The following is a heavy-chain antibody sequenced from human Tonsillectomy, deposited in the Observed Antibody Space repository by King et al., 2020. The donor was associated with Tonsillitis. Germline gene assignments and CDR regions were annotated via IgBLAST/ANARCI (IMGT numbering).Heavy chain of an antibody. J-gene: IGHJ4*02. Sequence: VQLVESGAEVKKPGASVKVSCKASGYIFTTYGINWVRQAPGQGLEWMGWVSTYNGDTNYAQNLQGRVTMTIDTSTSTAYMELRSLRSDDTAVYYCTGGASGISLNYFDYGGQGSLVTVSS. D-gene: IGHD5-12*01. CDR2: VSTYNGDT. CDR1: GYIFTTYG. V-gene: IGHV1-18*04. CDR3: TGGASGISLNYFDY.